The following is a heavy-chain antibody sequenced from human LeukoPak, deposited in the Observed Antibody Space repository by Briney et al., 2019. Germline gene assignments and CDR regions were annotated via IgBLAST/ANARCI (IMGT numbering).Heavy chain of an antibody. V-gene: IGHV1-2*02. Sequence: GASVKVSCTASGYSFSDFYIHWLRQAPGQGLEWLGWTNPNSGGTNFAQYFQGRVTMTRDTSTSTVYMELSSLRSDDTAVYYCARPLGSLKEYWWFDPWGQGTLVTVSS. CDR2: TNPNSGGT. J-gene: IGHJ5*02. CDR1: GYSFSDFY. CDR3: ARPLGSLKEYWWFDP. D-gene: IGHD2/OR15-2a*01.